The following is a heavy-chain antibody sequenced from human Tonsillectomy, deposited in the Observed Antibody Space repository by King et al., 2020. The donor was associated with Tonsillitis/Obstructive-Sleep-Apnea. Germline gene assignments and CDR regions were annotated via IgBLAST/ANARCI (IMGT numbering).Heavy chain of an antibody. CDR3: ATLPTGSDPNFDH. D-gene: IGHD3-9*01. CDR1: GYSFTSYW. CDR2: IYPGDSDT. J-gene: IGHJ4*02. V-gene: IGHV5-51*01. Sequence: VQLVESGAEVKKPGESLKISCKGSGYSFTSYWIAWVRQMPGKGLEWMGIIYPGDSDTRYSPSSQGQVTISADKSISTAYLQWSSLKASDTAMYYCATLPTGSDPNFDHWGQGTLVTVSS.